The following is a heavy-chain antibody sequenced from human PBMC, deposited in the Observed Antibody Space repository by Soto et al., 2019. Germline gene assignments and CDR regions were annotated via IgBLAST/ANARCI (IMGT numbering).Heavy chain of an antibody. V-gene: IGHV3-33*01. D-gene: IGHD3-3*01. CDR1: GFTFSSYG. CDR2: IWYDGSNK. CDR3: ARDTGFTIFGVVHHYGMDV. Sequence: GSLRLSCAASGFTFSSYGMHWVRQAPGKGLEWVAVIWYDGSNKYYADSVKGRFTISRDNSKNTLYLQMNSLRAEDTAVYYCARDTGFTIFGVVHHYGMDVWGQGTTVTVSS. J-gene: IGHJ6*02.